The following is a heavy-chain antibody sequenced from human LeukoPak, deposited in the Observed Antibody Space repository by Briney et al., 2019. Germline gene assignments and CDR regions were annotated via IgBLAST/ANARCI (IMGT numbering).Heavy chain of an antibody. J-gene: IGHJ4*02. CDR3: AREWRYDILTGYYNVSDY. V-gene: IGHV3-21*01. Sequence: PGGSLRLSCAASGFTFSSYSLNWVRQAPAKGLEWVSSISSSSSYIYYADSVKGRFTISRDNAKNPLYLQMNSLRAEDTAVYYCAREWRYDILTGYYNVSDYWGQGTLVTVSS. CDR2: ISSSSSYI. D-gene: IGHD3-9*01. CDR1: GFTFSSYS.